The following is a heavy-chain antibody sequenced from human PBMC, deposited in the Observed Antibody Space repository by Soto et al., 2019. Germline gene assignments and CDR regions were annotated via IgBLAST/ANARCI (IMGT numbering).Heavy chain of an antibody. Sequence: MQLVQSGAEVKRPGASVRVSCKSSGYTFTSFYIHWVRQAPGQGLEWMGIINPSGGITNFAQRFQGRVTMTREMSTNTHYMELSSLKSDDTAVYYCASSPAFSSSWYGIPPDPSHGMDVWGQGTTVTVS. CDR1: GYTFTSFY. D-gene: IGHD6-13*01. CDR2: INPSGGIT. V-gene: IGHV1-46*01. CDR3: ASSPAFSSSWYGIPPDPSHGMDV. J-gene: IGHJ6*02.